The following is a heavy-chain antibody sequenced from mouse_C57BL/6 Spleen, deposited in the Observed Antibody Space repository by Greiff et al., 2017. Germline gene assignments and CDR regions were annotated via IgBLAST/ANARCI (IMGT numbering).Heavy chain of an antibody. CDR1: GFTFSSYT. D-gene: IGHD2-12*01. V-gene: IGHV5-9*01. CDR2: ISGGGGNT. Sequence: EVKLVESGGGLVKPGGSLKLSCAASGFTFSSYTMSWVRQTPEKRLEWVATISGGGGNTYYPDSVKGRFTISRDNAKNTLYLQMSSLRSEDTALYYCARQSYGFAYWGQGTLVTVSA. CDR3: ARQSYGFAY. J-gene: IGHJ3*01.